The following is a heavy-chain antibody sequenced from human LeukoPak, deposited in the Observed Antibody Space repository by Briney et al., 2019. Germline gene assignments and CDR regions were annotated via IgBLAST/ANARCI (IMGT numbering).Heavy chain of an antibody. D-gene: IGHD6-6*01. CDR2: INHSGST. CDR1: GGSFSGYY. J-gene: IGHJ4*02. V-gene: IGHV4-34*01. Sequence: SETLSLTCAVYGGSFSGYYWSWIRQPPGKGLEWIGEINHSGSTNYNPSLKSRVTISVDTSKNQFSLKLSSVTAADTAVYYCAKRKSIAARRGPVGFDYWGQGTLVTVSS. CDR3: AKRKSIAARRGPVGFDY.